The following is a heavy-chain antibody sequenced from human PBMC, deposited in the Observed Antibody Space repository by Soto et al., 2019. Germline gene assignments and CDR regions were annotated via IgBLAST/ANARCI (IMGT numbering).Heavy chain of an antibody. Sequence: GGSLRLSCAASGFTFSSYAMHWVRQAPGKGLEWVAVISYDGSNKYYADSVKGRFTISRDHSKNTLYLQMNSLRAEDTAVYYCARESVVVSFTSWGQGTLVTVSS. CDR1: GFTFSSYA. CDR2: ISYDGSNK. CDR3: ARESVVVSFTS. J-gene: IGHJ4*02. D-gene: IGHD3-22*01. V-gene: IGHV3-30-3*01.